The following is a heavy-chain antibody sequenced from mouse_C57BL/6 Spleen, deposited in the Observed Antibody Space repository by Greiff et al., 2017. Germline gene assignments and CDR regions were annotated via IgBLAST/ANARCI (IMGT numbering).Heavy chain of an antibody. V-gene: IGHV5-4*01. CDR3: ARKAQASWFAY. CDR2: ISDGGSYT. CDR1: GFTFSSYA. J-gene: IGHJ3*01. D-gene: IGHD3-2*02. Sequence: EVQGVESGGGLVKPGGSLKLSCAASGFTFSSYAMSWVRQTPEKRLEWVATISDGGSYTYYPDNVKGRFTISRDNAKNNLYLQMSHLKSEDTAMYYCARKAQASWFAYWGQGTLVTVSA.